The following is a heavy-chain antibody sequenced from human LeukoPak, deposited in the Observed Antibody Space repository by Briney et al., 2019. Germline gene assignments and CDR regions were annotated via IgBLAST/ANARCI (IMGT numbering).Heavy chain of an antibody. D-gene: IGHD3-10*01. CDR2: MNPNSGNT. J-gene: IGHJ5*02. CDR3: ARTYGSGSYPHNWFDP. V-gene: IGHV1-8*03. Sequence: ASVKVSCKASGYTFTSYDINWVRQATGQGLEWMGWMNPNSGNTGYAQKFQGRVTITRNTSISTAYMELSSLRSEDTAVYYCARTYGSGSYPHNWFDPXXXGTLVT. CDR1: GYTFTSYD.